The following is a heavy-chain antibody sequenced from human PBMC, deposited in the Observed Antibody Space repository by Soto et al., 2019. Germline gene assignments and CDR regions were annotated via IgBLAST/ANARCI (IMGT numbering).Heavy chain of an antibody. CDR3: ASGGIDGYSYGNDAFDI. D-gene: IGHD5-18*01. J-gene: IGHJ3*02. CDR1: GGTFSRYA. Sequence: SVKVSCKASGGTFSRYAISWVRQSPLQGLEWMGGVIPIFGTANYAQKFQGRVTITADESTSTAYMELSSLRSEDTAVYYCASGGIDGYSYGNDAFDIWGQGTMVTVSS. V-gene: IGHV1-69*13. CDR2: VIPIFGTA.